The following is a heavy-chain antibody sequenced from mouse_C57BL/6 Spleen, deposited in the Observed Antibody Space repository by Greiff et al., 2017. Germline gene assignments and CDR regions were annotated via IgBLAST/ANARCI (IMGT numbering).Heavy chain of an antibody. J-gene: IGHJ4*01. CDR3: ASPLWLRPNYYAMDY. Sequence: VQVVESGPGLVQPSQSLSITCTVSGFSLTSYGVHWVRQSPGKGLEWLGVIWSGGSTDYNAAFISRLSISKDNSKSQVFFKMNSLQADDTAIYYCASPLWLRPNYYAMDYWGQGTSVTVSS. D-gene: IGHD2-2*01. V-gene: IGHV2-2*01. CDR2: IWSGGST. CDR1: GFSLTSYG.